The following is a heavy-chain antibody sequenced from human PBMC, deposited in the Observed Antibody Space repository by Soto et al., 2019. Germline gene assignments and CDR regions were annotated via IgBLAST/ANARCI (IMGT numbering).Heavy chain of an antibody. CDR1: GFSLSAYGVR. D-gene: IGHD3-22*01. V-gene: IGHV2-5*01. CDR3: AHTKDSSGFLAS. CDR2: IHWNDDK. J-gene: IGHJ5*02. Sequence: SCPTLVNPTQTLTLTCSFSGFSLSAYGVRVIWFRQPPGETLEWLALIHWNDDKRYSPYLKSRLTITKDTSKNQVVLTLTNLDPLDTGTYFCAHTKDSSGFLASWGQGILVTVYS.